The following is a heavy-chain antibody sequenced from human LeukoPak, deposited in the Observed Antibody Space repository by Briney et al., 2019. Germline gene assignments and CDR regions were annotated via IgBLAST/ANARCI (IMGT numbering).Heavy chain of an antibody. V-gene: IGHV4-30-4*01. CDR1: GGSISSGDYY. CDR3: ARDSSGWSGVGFDP. Sequence: PSQTLSLTCTVSGGSISSGDYYWSWIRQPPGKGLEWIGYIYYSGSTYYNPSLKSRVTISVDTSKNQFSLKLSSVTAADTAVYYCARDSSGWSGVGFDPWGQGTLVTVSS. D-gene: IGHD6-19*01. CDR2: IYYSGST. J-gene: IGHJ5*02.